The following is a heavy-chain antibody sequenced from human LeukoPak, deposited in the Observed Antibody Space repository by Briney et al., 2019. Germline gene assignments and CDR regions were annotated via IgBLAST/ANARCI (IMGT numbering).Heavy chain of an antibody. CDR3: ARVSASDY. V-gene: IGHV3-11*01. CDR1: GFTFSDYY. CDR2: IGSSGSPI. J-gene: IGHJ4*02. Sequence: PGGSLRLSCAASGFTFSDYYMSWLRQAPGKGLEWVSYIGSSGSPIYYADSVKGRFTISRDNAKSSLYLQMNSLRAEDTAVYYCARVSASDYWGQGTLVTVSS.